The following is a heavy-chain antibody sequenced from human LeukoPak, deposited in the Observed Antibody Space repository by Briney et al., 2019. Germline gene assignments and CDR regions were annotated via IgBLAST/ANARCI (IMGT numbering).Heavy chain of an antibody. Sequence: APLKVSSKASGYPSTSNNIHWGGQAPGQGLEWMGMIYPRDGSTSYAQKFQCRVTVTRDTSTSTVHMEMSGLRSEDTAVYYCARDQEGFGYWGQGTLVTVSS. J-gene: IGHJ4*02. CDR2: IYPRDGST. V-gene: IGHV1-46*01. CDR1: GYPSTSNN. CDR3: ARDQEGFGY.